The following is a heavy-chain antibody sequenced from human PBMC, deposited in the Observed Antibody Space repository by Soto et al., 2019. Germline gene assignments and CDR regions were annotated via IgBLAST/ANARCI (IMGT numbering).Heavy chain of an antibody. CDR1: GYTFTSYY. CDR2: INPSGGST. Sequence: ASVKVSCKASGYTFTSYYMHWVRQAPGQGLEWMGIINPSGGSTSYAQKFQGRVTMTRDTSTSTVYMELSSLRSEDTAVYYCAREGTGDYGDYVSYHYYMDVWGKWTTVTVSS. D-gene: IGHD4-17*01. V-gene: IGHV1-46*03. J-gene: IGHJ6*03. CDR3: AREGTGDYGDYVSYHYYMDV.